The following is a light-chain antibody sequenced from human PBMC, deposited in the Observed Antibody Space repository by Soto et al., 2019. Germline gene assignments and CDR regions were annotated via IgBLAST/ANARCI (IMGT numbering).Light chain of an antibody. J-gene: IGLJ2*01. V-gene: IGLV7-46*01. CDR1: TGTVTRDQL. CDR3: LLFYDATAV. CDR2: DAS. Sequence: QTVVTQEPSLTVSPGGTVTLTCGSSTGTVTRDQLPYWFQQKPGQAPRTLIWDASNRHSWTPARFSGSLLGGRAALTLSGEQPEDEAEYYCLLFYDATAVFGGGAKLTVL.